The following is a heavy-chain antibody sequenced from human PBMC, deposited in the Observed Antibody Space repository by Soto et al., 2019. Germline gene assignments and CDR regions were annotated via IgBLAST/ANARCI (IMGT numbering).Heavy chain of an antibody. V-gene: IGHV1-69*06. CDR2: IIPIFGTA. Sequence: ASVKVSCKASGGTFSSYAISWVRQAPGQGLEWMGGIIPIFGTANYAQKFQGRVTITADKSTSTAHMELSSLRSEDTAVYYCASGRGGDTAMATDYWGQGTLVTVSS. J-gene: IGHJ4*02. CDR3: ASGRGGDTAMATDY. D-gene: IGHD5-18*01. CDR1: GGTFSSYA.